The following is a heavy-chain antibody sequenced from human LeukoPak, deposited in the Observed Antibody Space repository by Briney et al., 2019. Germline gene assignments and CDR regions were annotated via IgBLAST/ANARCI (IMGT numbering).Heavy chain of an antibody. J-gene: IGHJ4*02. CDR2: INHSGST. Sequence: PSETLSLTCAVYGGSFSGYYWSWIRQPPGKGLEWIGAINHSGSTNYNPSLKSRVNISVDTSKNQFSLKLSSVTAADTAVYYCARGMHPDYWGQGTLVTVSS. CDR1: GGSFSGYY. CDR3: ARGMHPDY. V-gene: IGHV4-34*01.